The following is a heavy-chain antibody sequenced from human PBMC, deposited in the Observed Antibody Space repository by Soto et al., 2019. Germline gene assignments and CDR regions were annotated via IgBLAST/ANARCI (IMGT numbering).Heavy chain of an antibody. CDR3: ARGWGMVFGY. CDR1: GGSISSGDYY. Sequence: SETLSLTCTVSGGSISSGDYYWSWIRQPPGKGLEWIGYIYYSGSTYYNPSLKSRVTTSVDTSKNQFSLKLSSVTAADTAVYYCARGWGMVFGYWGQGTLVTVSS. J-gene: IGHJ4*02. V-gene: IGHV4-30-4*01. CDR2: IYYSGST. D-gene: IGHD2-8*01.